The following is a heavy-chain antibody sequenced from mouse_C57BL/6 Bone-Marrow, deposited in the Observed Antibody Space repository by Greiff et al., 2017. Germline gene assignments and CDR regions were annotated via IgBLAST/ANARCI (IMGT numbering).Heavy chain of an antibody. D-gene: IGHD1-1*01. J-gene: IGHJ1*03. Sequence: QVQLQQPGAELVMPGASVKLSCKASGYTFTSYWMHWVKQRPGQGLEWIGEIDPSDSYTNYNQKFKGKSTLTVDKSSSTAYMQLSRLTSEDSAVYYCARRGYGSSYGWYFDVWGTGTTVSVSS. CDR2: IDPSDSYT. CDR3: ARRGYGSSYGWYFDV. CDR1: GYTFTSYW. V-gene: IGHV1-69*01.